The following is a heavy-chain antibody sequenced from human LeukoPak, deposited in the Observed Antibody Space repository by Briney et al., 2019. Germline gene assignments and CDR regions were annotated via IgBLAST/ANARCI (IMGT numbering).Heavy chain of an antibody. CDR1: GISLSNYA. Sequence: GGSLRLSCVVSGISLSNYAMTWGRQAPGKGLEWVAYISERGGSTTYADSVKGRFTISRDTSLNTLYLQMNNLRAEDTAVYFCAKRGVVIRGILVIGYHQEAYHYDFWGQGVLVTVSS. J-gene: IGHJ4*02. CDR3: AKRGVVIRGILVIGYHQEAYHYDF. D-gene: IGHD3-10*01. CDR2: ISERGGST. V-gene: IGHV3-23*01.